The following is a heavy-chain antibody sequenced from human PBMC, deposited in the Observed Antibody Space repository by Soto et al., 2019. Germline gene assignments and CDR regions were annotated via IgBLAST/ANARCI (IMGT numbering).Heavy chain of an antibody. J-gene: IGHJ4*02. D-gene: IGHD1-26*01. V-gene: IGHV3-23*01. CDR1: GFTFSTYA. Sequence: GGSLRLSCAASGFTFSTYAMSWVRQAPGKGLEWVSAISGSGGSTYYTDSVKGRFTISRDNSKNTLYLQMDSLRAEDTAVYYCAVRKTGSYFDYWGQGTLVTVSS. CDR2: ISGSGGST. CDR3: AVRKTGSYFDY.